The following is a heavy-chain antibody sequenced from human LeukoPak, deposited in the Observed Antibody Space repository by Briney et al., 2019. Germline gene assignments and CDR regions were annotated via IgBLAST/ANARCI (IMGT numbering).Heavy chain of an antibody. CDR2: ISSSSSYT. J-gene: IGHJ4*02. D-gene: IGHD1-26*01. CDR1: GXTFSDYY. CDR3: ARAPEGATSFDY. V-gene: IGHV3-11*05. Sequence: PGGSLRLSCAASGXTFSDYYMSWIRQAPGKGLEWVSYISSSSSYTNYADSVKGRFTISRDNAKNSLYLQMNSLRAEDTAVYYCARAPEGATSFDYWGQRTLVTVSS.